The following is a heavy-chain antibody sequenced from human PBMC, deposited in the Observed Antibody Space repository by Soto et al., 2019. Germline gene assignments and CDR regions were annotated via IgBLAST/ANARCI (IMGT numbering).Heavy chain of an antibody. V-gene: IGHV2-5*02. CDR3: AHGSGWLSAY. CDR2: IYWDDDN. Sequence: QITLKESGPTLVKPTQTLTLTCTFSGFSLNSTAVGVNWIRQPPGKALEWLALIYWDDDNHYSPSLKSRLTITRDASRDQVVLTMTSMDTVDTATYSCAHGSGWLSAYWGQGTLVTVSS. D-gene: IGHD6-19*01. CDR1: GFSLNSTAVG. J-gene: IGHJ4*02.